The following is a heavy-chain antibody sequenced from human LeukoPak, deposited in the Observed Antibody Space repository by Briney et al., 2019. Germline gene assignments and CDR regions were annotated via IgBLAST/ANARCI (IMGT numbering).Heavy chain of an antibody. CDR3: ARDLHVGSSSSGYPFDY. D-gene: IGHD3-22*01. V-gene: IGHV1-2*02. Sequence: GASVKVSCKASGYTLTDYYMHWVRQAPGQGLEWVGWINPNSGDTNYAQEFQGRVTMTRDTSISTAYMGLSRLTSDDTAVYYCARDLHVGSSSSGYPFDYWGQGTLVTVSS. J-gene: IGHJ4*02. CDR2: INPNSGDT. CDR1: GYTLTDYY.